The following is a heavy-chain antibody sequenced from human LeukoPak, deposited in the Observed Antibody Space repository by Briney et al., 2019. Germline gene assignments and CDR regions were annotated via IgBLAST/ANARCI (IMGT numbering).Heavy chain of an antibody. J-gene: IGHJ4*02. V-gene: IGHV4-4*02. CDR3: ARRGFCTGASCSFALDH. D-gene: IGHD2-15*01. Sequence: TGGSLRLSCAASGFTFSTFAMHWVRQAPGKGLEWIAEIYQSGSTSYNPSLQSRITMSVDRSKNQFSLQLRSATAADTAMYYCARRGFCTGASCSFALDHWGQGILVTVSS. CDR2: IYQSGST. CDR1: GFTFSTFAM.